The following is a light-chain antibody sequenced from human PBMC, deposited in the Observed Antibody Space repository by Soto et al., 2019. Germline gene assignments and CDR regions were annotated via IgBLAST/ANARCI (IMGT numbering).Light chain of an antibody. CDR2: EVN. V-gene: IGLV2-23*02. J-gene: IGLJ1*01. CDR3: CSSAGSSTYV. CDR1: SSEVGYYNL. Sequence: QLVLTQPASVSGSPGQSITISCTGTSSEVGYYNLVSWYQHHPGKAPKLIIYEVNKRPSGVSNRFSGSKSGNTASLTISGLHAEDEADYHCCSSAGSSTYVFGTGTKLTVL.